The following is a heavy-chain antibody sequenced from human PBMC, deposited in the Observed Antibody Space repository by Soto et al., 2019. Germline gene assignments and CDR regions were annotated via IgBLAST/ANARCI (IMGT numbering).Heavy chain of an antibody. J-gene: IGHJ4*02. CDR1: RGYIISSNC. CDR3: ARRGSSSWYGY. D-gene: IGHD6-13*01. Sequence: SETLSVTWAVARGYIISSNCWSWVRQAPGRGLEWIGEIYHTGRTNYNPSLKRRGTISVDPSKNHFSLKLSSVTAADTAVYYCARRGSSSWYGYWGQGTLVTVS. V-gene: IGHV4-4*02. CDR2: IYHTGRT.